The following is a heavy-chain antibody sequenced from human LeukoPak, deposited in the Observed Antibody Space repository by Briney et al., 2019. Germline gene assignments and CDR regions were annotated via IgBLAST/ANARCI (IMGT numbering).Heavy chain of an antibody. CDR1: GDSISNYH. CDR3: ARGPPDCSSTSCYAFDAFDI. CDR2: VYGMGGT. V-gene: IGHV4-4*07. Sequence: PSETLSLTCTVSGDSISNYHWSWIRQPAGKGLEWIGRVYGMGGTNYNPSLKSRVTISVDTSKNQFSLKLSSVTAADTAVYYCARGPPDCSSTSCYAFDAFDIWGQGTMVTVSS. J-gene: IGHJ3*02. D-gene: IGHD2-2*01.